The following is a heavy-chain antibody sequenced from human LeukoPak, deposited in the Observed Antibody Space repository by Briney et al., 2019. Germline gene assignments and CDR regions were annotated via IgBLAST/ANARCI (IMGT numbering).Heavy chain of an antibody. Sequence: ASVKVSCKASGYTFTGHYMHWVRQAPGQGLEWMGWINPNSGGTNYAQKFQGRVTMTGDTSISTAYMELSRLRSDDTAVYYCASAWAVGAPTDYWGQGTLVTVSS. D-gene: IGHD1-26*01. J-gene: IGHJ4*02. CDR2: INPNSGGT. V-gene: IGHV1-2*02. CDR1: GYTFTGHY. CDR3: ASAWAVGAPTDY.